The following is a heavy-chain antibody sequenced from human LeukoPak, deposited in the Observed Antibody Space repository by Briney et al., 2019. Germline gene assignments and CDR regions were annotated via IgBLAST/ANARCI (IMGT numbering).Heavy chain of an antibody. V-gene: IGHV4-59*01. D-gene: IGHD2-15*01. CDR2: VYYSGST. CDR1: GGSISSYY. CDR3: ARIHRYCSGGACYVLDN. Sequence: PSETLSLTCTVSGGSISSYYWSWIRQPPGKGLEWIGYVYYSGSTYYNPSLKSRVTISVDTSKNQFSLKLSSVTAADTAVYYCARIHRYCSGGACYVLDNWGQGTLVAVSS. J-gene: IGHJ4*02.